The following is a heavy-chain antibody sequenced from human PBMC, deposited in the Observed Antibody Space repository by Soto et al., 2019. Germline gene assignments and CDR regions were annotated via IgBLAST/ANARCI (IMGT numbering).Heavy chain of an antibody. CDR3: ARGRREYSSSWYYYMDV. D-gene: IGHD6-6*01. V-gene: IGHV3-33*01. J-gene: IGHJ6*03. CDR1: GFTFSSYG. CDR2: IWYDGSNK. Sequence: GGSLRLSCAASGFTFSSYGMHWVRQAPGKGLEWVAVIWYDGSNKYYADSVKGRFTISRDNSKNTLYLQMNSLRAEDTAVYYCARGRREYSSSWYYYMDVWGKGTTVTVSS.